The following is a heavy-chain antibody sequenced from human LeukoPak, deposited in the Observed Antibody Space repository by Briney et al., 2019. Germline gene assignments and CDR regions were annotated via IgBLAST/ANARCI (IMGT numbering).Heavy chain of an antibody. D-gene: IGHD4-11*01. V-gene: IGHV4-59*01. Sequence: SVTLSLTCTVSGGSISSYYWSWIRQPPGKGLEWIGYIYYSGNTNYNPSLKSRVTISVDTSKNQFSLKLSSVTAADTAVYYCARSGSNSYYFDYWGQGTLVTVSS. CDR1: GGSISSYY. CDR2: IYYSGNT. CDR3: ARSGSNSYYFDY. J-gene: IGHJ4*02.